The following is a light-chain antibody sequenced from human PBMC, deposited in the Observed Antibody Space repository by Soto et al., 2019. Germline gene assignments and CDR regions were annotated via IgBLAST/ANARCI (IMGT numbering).Light chain of an antibody. CDR3: SSYTSSSPYV. CDR1: SSDVGGYNY. J-gene: IGLJ1*01. V-gene: IGLV2-14*01. CDR2: DVS. Sequence: QYALTQPASVSGYPGQSITISCTGTSSDVGGYNYVSWYQQHPGKAPKLMIYDVSNRPSGVSNRFSGSKSGNTASLTISGLQAEDEADYYCSSYTSSSPYVFGTGTKLTVL.